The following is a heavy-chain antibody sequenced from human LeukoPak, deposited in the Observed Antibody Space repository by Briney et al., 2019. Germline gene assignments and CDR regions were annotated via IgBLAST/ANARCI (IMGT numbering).Heavy chain of an antibody. CDR3: ARALGAEGWFDP. CDR2: TYYRSKWYN. Sequence: SQTLSLTCAISGGSVSSNSAAWSWIRQSPSRGLEWLGRTYYRSKWYNDYAVSVKSRITINPDTSKNQFSLQLNSVTPEDTAVYYCARALGAEGWFDPWGQGTLVTVSS. J-gene: IGHJ5*02. D-gene: IGHD3-16*01. V-gene: IGHV6-1*01. CDR1: GGSVSSNSAA.